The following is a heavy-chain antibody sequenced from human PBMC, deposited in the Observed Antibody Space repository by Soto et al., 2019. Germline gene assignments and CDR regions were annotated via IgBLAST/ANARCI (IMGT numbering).Heavy chain of an antibody. D-gene: IGHD6-19*01. V-gene: IGHV1-18*01. J-gene: IGHJ5*02. CDR1: GYTFTSYA. Sequence: ASVKVSCKASGYTFTSYAMHWVRQAPGQGLEWMGWISAYNGNTNYAQKLQGRVTMTTDTSTSTAYMELRSLRSDDTAVYYCARTFSGWTFDPWGQGTLVTVSS. CDR3: ARTFSGWTFDP. CDR2: ISAYNGNT.